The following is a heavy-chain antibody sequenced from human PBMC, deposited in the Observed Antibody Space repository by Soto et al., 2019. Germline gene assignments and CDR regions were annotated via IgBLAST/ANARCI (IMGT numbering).Heavy chain of an antibody. V-gene: IGHV1-69*01. CDR1: GGTFSSYA. Sequence: QVQLVQSGAEVKKPGASVKVSCKASGGTFSSYAISWVRQAPGQGLEWMGGIIPVFGTANYAQKFQGRVTITADESTSTAYMELSSLRSEDTAVYYCARTSSIATWLDAFDIWGQGTMVTVSS. CDR2: IIPVFGTA. CDR3: ARTSSIATWLDAFDI. J-gene: IGHJ3*02. D-gene: IGHD6-6*01.